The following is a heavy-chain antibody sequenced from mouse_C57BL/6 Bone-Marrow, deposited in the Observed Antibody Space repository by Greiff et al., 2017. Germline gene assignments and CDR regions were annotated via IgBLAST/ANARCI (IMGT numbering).Heavy chain of an antibody. Sequence: EVKLVESEGGLVQPGSSMKLSCTASGFTFSDYYMAWVRQVPEKGLEWVANINYDGSSTYYLDSLKSRFIISRDNAKNILYLQMSSLKSEDTATYYCARDQVGLGFAYWGQGTLVTVSA. CDR2: INYDGSST. V-gene: IGHV5-16*01. J-gene: IGHJ3*01. CDR1: GFTFSDYY. CDR3: ARDQVGLGFAY. D-gene: IGHD1-3*01.